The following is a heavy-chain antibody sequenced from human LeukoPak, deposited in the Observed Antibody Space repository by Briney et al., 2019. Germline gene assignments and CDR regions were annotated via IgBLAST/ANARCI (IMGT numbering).Heavy chain of an antibody. CDR2: IYYSGST. CDR3: ARDRPNFDP. Sequence: SETLSLTCTVSGYSISSGYYWGWTRQPPGKGLEWIGSIYYSGSTYYNPSLKSRVTISVDTSKNQFSLKLSSVTAADTAVYYCARDRPNFDPWGQGTLVTVSS. V-gene: IGHV4-38-2*02. CDR1: GYSISSGYY. J-gene: IGHJ5*02.